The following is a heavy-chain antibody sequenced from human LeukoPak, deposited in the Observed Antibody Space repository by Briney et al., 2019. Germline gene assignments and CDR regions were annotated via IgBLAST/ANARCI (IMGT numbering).Heavy chain of an antibody. CDR1: GFTFSSLW. Sequence: GGSLRLSCVGSGFTFSSLWMSWVRQIPGKGLEWVASIKQDGSEVYYVDSVKGRFTISRDNAKNSLYLQMNSLRVEDTAVYYCACRPSDIRYYGVFDFWGQGSLVTVSP. CDR2: IKQDGSEV. D-gene: IGHD3-10*01. CDR3: ACRPSDIRYYGVFDF. V-gene: IGHV3-7*01. J-gene: IGHJ4*02.